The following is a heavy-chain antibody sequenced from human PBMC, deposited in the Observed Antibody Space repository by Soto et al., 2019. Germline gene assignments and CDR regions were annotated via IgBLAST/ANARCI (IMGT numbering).Heavy chain of an antibody. V-gene: IGHV1-2*04. Sequence: GASVKVSCKASGYTFTGYYMHWVRQAPGQGLEWMGWINPNSGGTNYAQKFQGWVTMTRDTSISTAYMELSRLRSDDTAVYYCARVGSSGWSFSVFDIWGQGTMFTVSS. J-gene: IGHJ3*02. CDR1: GYTFTGYY. CDR2: INPNSGGT. CDR3: ARVGSSGWSFSVFDI. D-gene: IGHD6-19*01.